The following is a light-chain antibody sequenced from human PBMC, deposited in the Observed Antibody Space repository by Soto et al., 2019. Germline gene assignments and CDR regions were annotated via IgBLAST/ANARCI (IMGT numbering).Light chain of an antibody. CDR2: GAS. J-gene: IGKJ2*01. CDR3: QQYKDWPPYT. Sequence: EILLTQSQATLSVSPGERVTVSCRARQSISSNLAWYQQRPGQAPTLLVYGASTRATGVPDRFSGDRSGTEFTLAISSLQSEDIAVYFCQQYKDWPPYTVGQGTELEI. V-gene: IGKV3-15*01. CDR1: QSISSN.